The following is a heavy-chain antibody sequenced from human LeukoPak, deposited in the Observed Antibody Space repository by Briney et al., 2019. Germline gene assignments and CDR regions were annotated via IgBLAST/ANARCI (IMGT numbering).Heavy chain of an antibody. J-gene: IGHJ4*02. Sequence: GGSLRHSCAASGFTFATYTMSWVCQAPGEGRGWVSDIRGSDASPYYADSVKGRFTISRDNSKNTMYLQMNSLRAEDTAVYYCAKLGRYQLPLDDYWGQGTLVTVSS. CDR1: GFTFATYT. CDR3: AKLGRYQLPLDDY. V-gene: IGHV3-23*01. D-gene: IGHD2-2*01. CDR2: IRGSDASP.